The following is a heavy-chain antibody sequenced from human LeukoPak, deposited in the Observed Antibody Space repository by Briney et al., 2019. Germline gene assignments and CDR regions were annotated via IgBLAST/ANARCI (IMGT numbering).Heavy chain of an antibody. J-gene: IGHJ4*02. CDR2: ISGGGGTT. Sequence: GGSLRLSCAASGFTFSTYSMNWVRQAPGKGLEWVSTISGGGGTTYYADSVKGRFTISRDNSKNTLYLQMNSLRAEDTAVYYCAKDLVRLTRGPDWGQGTLVTVSS. V-gene: IGHV3-23*01. CDR3: AKDLVRLTRGPD. D-gene: IGHD3-9*01. CDR1: GFTFSTYS.